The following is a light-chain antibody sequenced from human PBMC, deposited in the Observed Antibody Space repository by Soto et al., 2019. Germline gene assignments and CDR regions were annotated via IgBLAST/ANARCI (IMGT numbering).Light chain of an antibody. J-gene: IGKJ1*01. Sequence: EIVLTQSPATLSVSPGERATLSCRASQSVSSNLAWYQQKPGQAPRLVIYGASTRATGIPARFSGSGSGTEFTLTISSLEPEDFAVYYCQERTGWPPWTFGQGTKVDIK. V-gene: IGKV3-15*01. CDR1: QSVSSN. CDR3: QERTGWPPWT. CDR2: GAS.